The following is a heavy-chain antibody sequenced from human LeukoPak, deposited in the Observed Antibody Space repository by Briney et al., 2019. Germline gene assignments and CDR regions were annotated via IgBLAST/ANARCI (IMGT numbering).Heavy chain of an antibody. CDR3: AKASAIDY. CDR2: IRYDGSNK. J-gene: IGHJ4*01. CDR1: GFTFSGYD. Sequence: QPGGSLRLSCAASGFTFSGYDMHWLRQAPGKGLEWVAFIRYDGSNKYYTDSVKGRFTISRDNSKNTLYLQMNSLRPEDTAVYYCAKASAIDYWGQGTLVTVSS. V-gene: IGHV3-30*02.